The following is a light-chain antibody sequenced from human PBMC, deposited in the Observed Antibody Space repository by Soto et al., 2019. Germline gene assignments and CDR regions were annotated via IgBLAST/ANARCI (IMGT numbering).Light chain of an antibody. J-gene: IGKJ5*01. CDR1: QSVYTY. CDR3: HQRSNWLVT. CDR2: DAS. V-gene: IGKV3-11*01. Sequence: EIVLTQSPATLSLSPGERATLYCRASQSVYTYLAWYQQKPGQAPRLLIYDASNRATGIPARFSGSGSGTDFTLTISSLEPEDFAVYYCHQRSNWLVTFGQGTRLEI.